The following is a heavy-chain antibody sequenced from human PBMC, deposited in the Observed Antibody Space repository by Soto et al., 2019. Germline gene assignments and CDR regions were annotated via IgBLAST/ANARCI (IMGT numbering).Heavy chain of an antibody. D-gene: IGHD3-22*01. Sequence: GESLKISCRTSGYKFTSSWIAWVRQMPGKGLEWMGIIFPSDSDTRYSPSFQGQVTISADRSTGTVFLQWASLKASDTAVYFCARKDKSGYFNWFDPWGQGTLVTVSS. CDR2: IFPSDSDT. CDR1: GYKFTSSW. CDR3: ARKDKSGYFNWFDP. V-gene: IGHV5-51*01. J-gene: IGHJ5*02.